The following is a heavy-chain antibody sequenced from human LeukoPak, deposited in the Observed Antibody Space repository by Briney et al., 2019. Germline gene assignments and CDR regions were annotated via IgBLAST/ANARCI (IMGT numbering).Heavy chain of an antibody. Sequence: SQTLSLTCTVSGGSISSGDYYWSWIRQPPGKGLEWIGYIYYSGSTYYNPPLKSRVTISVDTSKNQFSLKLSSVTAADTAVYYCARDQFYDSSGYYGNDAFDIWGQGTMVTVSS. V-gene: IGHV4-30-4*01. CDR2: IYYSGST. J-gene: IGHJ3*02. CDR3: ARDQFYDSSGYYGNDAFDI. CDR1: GGSISSGDYY. D-gene: IGHD3-22*01.